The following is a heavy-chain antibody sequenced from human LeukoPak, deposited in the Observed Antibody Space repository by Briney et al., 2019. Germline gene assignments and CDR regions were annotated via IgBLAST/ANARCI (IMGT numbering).Heavy chain of an antibody. CDR2: INHSGST. CDR3: ARGGHCSSTSCYFFRGGAYYMDV. D-gene: IGHD2-2*01. V-gene: IGHV4-34*01. Sequence: SETLSLTCAVYGGSFSGYYWSWIRQPPGKGLEWIGEINHSGSTNYNPSLKRRVTISVDTSKNQFSLKLSSVTAADTAVYYCARGGHCSSTSCYFFRGGAYYMDVWGKGTTVTVSS. CDR1: GGSFSGYY. J-gene: IGHJ6*03.